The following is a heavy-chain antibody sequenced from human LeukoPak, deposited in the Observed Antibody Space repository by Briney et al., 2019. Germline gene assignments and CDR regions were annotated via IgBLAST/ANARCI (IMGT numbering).Heavy chain of an antibody. Sequence: GGSLRLSCAASGFTFSSCGMHWVRQAPGKGLEWVAFIRYDGSNKYYADSVKGRFTISRDNSKNTLYLQMNSLRAEDTAVYYCAKDRHLGATTPAEYFQHWGQGTLVTVSS. CDR3: AKDRHLGATTPAEYFQH. CDR1: GFTFSSCG. CDR2: IRYDGSNK. V-gene: IGHV3-30*02. D-gene: IGHD1-26*01. J-gene: IGHJ1*01.